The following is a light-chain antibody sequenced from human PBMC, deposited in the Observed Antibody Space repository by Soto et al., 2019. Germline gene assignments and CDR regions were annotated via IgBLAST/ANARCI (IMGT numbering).Light chain of an antibody. Sequence: QSVLTQPPSVSAAPGQKVTISCSGSSSNIGTNYVSWYQQLPGTAPKLLIYDNDKRPSGIPDRFSGSKSGTSATLGITGLQTGDEADYYGGTWDSSLTAVVFGGGTKLTVL. J-gene: IGLJ2*01. CDR2: DND. CDR1: SSNIGTNY. CDR3: GTWDSSLTAVV. V-gene: IGLV1-51*01.